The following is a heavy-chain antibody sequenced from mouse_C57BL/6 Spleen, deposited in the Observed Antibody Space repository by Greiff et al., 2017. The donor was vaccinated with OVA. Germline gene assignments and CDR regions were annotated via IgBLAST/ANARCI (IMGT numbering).Heavy chain of an antibody. CDR2: IYPGDGDT. V-gene: IGHV1-82*01. Sequence: QVQLQQSGPELVKPGASVKISCKASGYAFSSSWMNWVKQRPGKGLEWIGRIYPGDGDTNYNGKFKGKATLTADKSSSTAYMQLSSLTSEDSAVYFCARWGYDYDGGYAMDYWGPGTSVTVSS. CDR1: GYAFSSSW. D-gene: IGHD2-4*01. J-gene: IGHJ4*01. CDR3: ARWGYDYDGGYAMDY.